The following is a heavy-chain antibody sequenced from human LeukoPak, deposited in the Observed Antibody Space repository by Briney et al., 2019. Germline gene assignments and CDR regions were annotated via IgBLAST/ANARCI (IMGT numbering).Heavy chain of an antibody. J-gene: IGHJ5*02. D-gene: IGHD2-2*01. CDR1: GYSFTSYW. Sequence: GESLKISCKGSGYSFTSYWIGWVRQMPGKGLEWMGIIYPGDSDTRYSPSFQGQVTISADKSISTAYLQWSSLKASDTAMYYCARLDTHCSSTSCYANWFDPWGQGTLVTVSS. CDR2: IYPGDSDT. V-gene: IGHV5-51*01. CDR3: ARLDTHCSSTSCYANWFDP.